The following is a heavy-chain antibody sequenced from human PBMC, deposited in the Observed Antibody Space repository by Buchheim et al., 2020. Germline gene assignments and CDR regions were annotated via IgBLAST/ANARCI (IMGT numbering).Heavy chain of an antibody. CDR3: ARDRSTGDYWQPLDY. J-gene: IGHJ4*02. Sequence: QVQLVESGGGVVQPGRSLRLSCEASGFTFSSHAMHWVRQAPGKGLEWVAVIWYDGSNKYYADSVKGRFTISRDNSKNTVYLQMNSLRAEDTALYYCARDRSTGDYWQPLDYWGQGTL. CDR1: GFTFSSHA. V-gene: IGHV3-33*01. D-gene: IGHD4-17*01. CDR2: IWYDGSNK.